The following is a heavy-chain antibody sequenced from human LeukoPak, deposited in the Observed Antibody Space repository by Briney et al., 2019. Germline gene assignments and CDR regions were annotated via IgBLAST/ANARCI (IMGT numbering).Heavy chain of an antibody. J-gene: IGHJ6*02. V-gene: IGHV1-2*02. D-gene: IGHD3-16*01. Sequence: GASVKVSCKASGYTFSGYYMHWVRQAPGQGLEWMGWINPNSGGTNYAQKFQGRVTMTRDTSISTAYMELSRLRSDDTAVYYCARVGAVSSYYYYGMDVWGQGTTVTVSS. CDR2: INPNSGGT. CDR1: GYTFSGYY. CDR3: ARVGAVSSYYYYGMDV.